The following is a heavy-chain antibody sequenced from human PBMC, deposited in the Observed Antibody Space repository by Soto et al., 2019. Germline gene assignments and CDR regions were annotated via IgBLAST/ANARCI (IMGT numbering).Heavy chain of an antibody. D-gene: IGHD3-16*01. Sequence: ASVKVSCKVSGYTLAEVSMHWVRQAPGKGLEWMGGFDAEYDETIYAQKFQGRVTMTEDTSTDTAYMELSSLRSEDTALYYCVTEIAPLQLGELIPLWGQGTMVTVSS. CDR3: VTEIAPLQLGELIPL. CDR2: FDAEYDET. J-gene: IGHJ3*01. V-gene: IGHV1-24*01. CDR1: GYTLAEVS.